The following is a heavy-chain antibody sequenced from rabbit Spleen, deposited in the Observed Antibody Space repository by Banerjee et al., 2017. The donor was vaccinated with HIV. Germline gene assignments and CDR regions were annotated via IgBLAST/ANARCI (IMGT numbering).Heavy chain of an antibody. Sequence: QEQLEESGGDLVKPGASLTLTCIASGVSFSGHSYMCWVRQAPGKGLEWIACIDTGSSGFTYFATWAKGRFTCSKTSSTTVTLQMTRLTAADTATYFCARDTSSSFSSYGMDLWGPGTLVTVS. CDR2: IDTGSSGFT. CDR1: GVSFSGHSY. V-gene: IGHV1S45*01. D-gene: IGHD1-1*01. J-gene: IGHJ6*01. CDR3: ARDTSSSFSSYGMDL.